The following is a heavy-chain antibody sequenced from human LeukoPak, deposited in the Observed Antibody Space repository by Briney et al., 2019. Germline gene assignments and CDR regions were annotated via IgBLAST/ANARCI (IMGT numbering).Heavy chain of an antibody. CDR1: GFTFSSYA. CDR3: VRETGTDYYYYMDV. J-gene: IGHJ6*03. Sequence: GGSLRLSCAASGFTFSSYAMHWVGQAPGKGLEWVAVISYDGSNKYYADSVKGRFTISRDNSKNTLYLQMNSLRAEDTAVYYCVRETGTDYYYYMDVWGKGTTVTVSS. V-gene: IGHV3-30-3*01. CDR2: ISYDGSNK.